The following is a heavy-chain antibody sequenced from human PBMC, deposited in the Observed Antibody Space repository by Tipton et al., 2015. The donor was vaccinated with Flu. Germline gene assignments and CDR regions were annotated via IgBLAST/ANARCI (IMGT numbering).Heavy chain of an antibody. V-gene: IGHV5-51*01. Sequence: QLVQSGAEVKKPGESLIISCKGSGYSFARYWIAWVRQMPGKGPEWMGSIYPADFDRRYSPSFQGQVIISVDKSINTVYLQWSSLRASDTAMYYCARIGPEQPLWSAKFSFYFDYWGQGTLVTVSS. J-gene: IGHJ4*02. CDR1: GYSFARYW. D-gene: IGHD1/OR15-1a*01. CDR2: IYPADFDR. CDR3: ARIGPEQPLWSAKFSFYFDY.